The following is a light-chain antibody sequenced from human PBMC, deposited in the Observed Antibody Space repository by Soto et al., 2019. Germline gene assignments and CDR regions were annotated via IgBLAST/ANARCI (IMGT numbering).Light chain of an antibody. CDR3: HQYKTYST. CDR2: DAS. Sequence: EIQLTHSPSTLSASVGDRVTTTLRASQSLNNRLAWYQQKPGKAPKLLIYDASTLESGVSSRFSGTGSETECTLTITDLQADDLATYFCHQYKTYSTFGQGTKVDI. CDR1: QSLNNR. V-gene: IGKV1-5*01. J-gene: IGKJ1*01.